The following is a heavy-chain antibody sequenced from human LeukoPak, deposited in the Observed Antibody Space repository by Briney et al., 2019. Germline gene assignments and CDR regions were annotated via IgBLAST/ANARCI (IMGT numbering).Heavy chain of an antibody. J-gene: IGHJ4*02. Sequence: GGSLRLSCAASGFTFSSYAMSWVRQAPGKGLEWVSGISGSGDNTYYGDSVKGRFTISRDNSKNTLYVQVNSLGTEDTAAYYCAKGSYYDSSGSFYFDYWGQGTLVTVSS. D-gene: IGHD3-22*01. CDR3: AKGSYYDSSGSFYFDY. CDR1: GFTFSSYA. V-gene: IGHV3-23*01. CDR2: ISGSGDNT.